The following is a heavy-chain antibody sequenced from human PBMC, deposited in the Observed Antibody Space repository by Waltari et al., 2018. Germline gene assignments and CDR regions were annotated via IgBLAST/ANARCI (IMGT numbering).Heavy chain of an antibody. D-gene: IGHD6-19*01. Sequence: EVQLVESGGALAQPGGSLRLSCVASGFSFRSYWRRWGRQAPGKGLEWVASIKQDGSEKFYVDSVKGRFTISRDNAKNSLFLQMNSLRAEDTAVYYCARVQWRSADIWGQGTMVTVSS. V-gene: IGHV3-7*01. J-gene: IGHJ3*02. CDR1: GFSFRSYW. CDR2: IKQDGSEK. CDR3: ARVQWRSADI.